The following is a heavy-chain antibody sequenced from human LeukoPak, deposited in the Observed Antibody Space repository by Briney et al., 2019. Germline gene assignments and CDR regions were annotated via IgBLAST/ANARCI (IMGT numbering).Heavy chain of an antibody. CDR3: ARGFGYDFWSGYPYYFDY. V-gene: IGHV4-34*01. CDR2: INHSGST. Sequence: ASEILSLTCAVYGGSFSGYYWSWIRQPPGKGLEWIGEINHSGSTNYNPSLKSRVTISVDTSKNQFSLKLSSVTAADTAVYYCARGFGYDFWSGYPYYFDYWGQGTLVTVSS. CDR1: GGSFSGYY. D-gene: IGHD3-3*01. J-gene: IGHJ4*02.